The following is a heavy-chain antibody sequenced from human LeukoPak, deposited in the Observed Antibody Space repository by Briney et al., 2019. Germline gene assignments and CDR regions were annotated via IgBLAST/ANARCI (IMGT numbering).Heavy chain of an antibody. CDR2: ISGSGSST. CDR1: GFTFSSYA. D-gene: IGHD6-13*01. CDR3: AKDSSSSNAVRSADD. V-gene: IGHV3-23*01. J-gene: IGHJ4*02. Sequence: GGSLRLSCAASGFTFSSYAMSWVRQAPGKGLEWVSTISGSGSSTYYADSVKGRFTLSRDNSKNTLYLQMNSLRAEDTAVYYCAKDSSSSNAVRSADDWGQGTLVIISS.